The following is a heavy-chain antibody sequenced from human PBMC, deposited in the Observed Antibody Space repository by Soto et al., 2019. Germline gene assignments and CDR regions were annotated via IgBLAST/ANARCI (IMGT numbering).Heavy chain of an antibody. CDR3: ARGRAGYYDILTGYLPYNWFDP. Sequence: ASVKVSCKASGYTFTSYYMHWVRQAPGQGLEWMGIINPSGGSTSYAQKFQGRVTMTRDTSTSTVYMELSSLRSEDTAVYYCARGRAGYYDILTGYLPYNWFDPWGQGTLVTVSS. J-gene: IGHJ5*02. CDR1: GYTFTSYY. D-gene: IGHD3-9*01. V-gene: IGHV1-46*01. CDR2: INPSGGST.